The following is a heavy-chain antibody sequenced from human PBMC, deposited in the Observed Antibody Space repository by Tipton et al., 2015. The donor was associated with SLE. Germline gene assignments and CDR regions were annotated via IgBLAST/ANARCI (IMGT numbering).Heavy chain of an antibody. CDR1: GGSFSSHY. Sequence: TLSLTCSISGGSFSSHYWSWIRQPPEKGLEWIGYISYSGTFNYNPSLKSRLSISVDTSNNQFSLNLTSVTAADTAVYFCARMPTTFGPYFDYWGQGTPVTVSS. CDR3: ARMPTTFGPYFDY. CDR2: ISYSGTF. D-gene: IGHD5-24*01. J-gene: IGHJ4*02. V-gene: IGHV4-59*11.